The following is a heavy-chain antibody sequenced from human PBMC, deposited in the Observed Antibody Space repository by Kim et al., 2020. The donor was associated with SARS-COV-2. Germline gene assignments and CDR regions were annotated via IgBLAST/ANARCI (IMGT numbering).Heavy chain of an antibody. CDR3: ARESSGGRALDV. Sequence: ASVKVSCKASGYSFTGYYVHWVRQAPGQGLDWLGRITPNTGATNYAQSFQGRVTVTRDTSLSTVYMELSRLRSDDSAVYYCARESSGGRALDVWGQGTTVTVSS. D-gene: IGHD2-15*01. J-gene: IGHJ6*02. V-gene: IGHV1-2*06. CDR1: GYSFTGYY. CDR2: ITPNTGAT.